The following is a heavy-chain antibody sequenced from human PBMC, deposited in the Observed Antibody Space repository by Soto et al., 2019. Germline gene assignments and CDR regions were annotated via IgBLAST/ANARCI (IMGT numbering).Heavy chain of an antibody. D-gene: IGHD3-16*01. CDR2: INAGNGNT. Sequence: ASVKVSCKASGYTFTSYAMHWVRQAPGQRLEWMGWINAGNGNTKYSQKFQGRLTIIRDTSASTAYMDLGSLTSDDTAVYYCVMADNYVTPTPQDVWGQGTTVTVSS. J-gene: IGHJ6*02. CDR3: VMADNYVTPTPQDV. CDR1: GYTFTSYA. V-gene: IGHV1-3*01.